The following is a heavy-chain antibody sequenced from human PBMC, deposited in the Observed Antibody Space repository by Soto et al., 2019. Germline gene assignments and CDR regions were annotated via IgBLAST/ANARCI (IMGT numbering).Heavy chain of an antibody. CDR3: AILAARPGRPHNNWFDP. J-gene: IGHJ5*02. V-gene: IGHV1-69*02. CDR2: IIPILGIA. D-gene: IGHD6-6*01. CDR1: GGTFSSYT. Sequence: ASVKVSCKASGGTFSSYTISWVRQAPGQGLEWMGRIIPILGIANYAQKFQGRVTITADKSTSTAYMELSSLRSEDTAVYYCAILAARPGRPHNNWFDPWGQGTLVTVSS.